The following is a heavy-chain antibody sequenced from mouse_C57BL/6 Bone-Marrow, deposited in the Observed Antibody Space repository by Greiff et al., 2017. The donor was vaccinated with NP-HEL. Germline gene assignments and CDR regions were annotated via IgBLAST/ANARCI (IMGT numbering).Heavy chain of an antibody. Sequence: VQLQQPGAELVRPGTSVKLSCKASGYTFTSYWMHWVKQRPGQGLEWIGVIDPSDSYTNYNQKFKGKATLTVDTSSSTAYMQLSSLTSEVSAVYYCARMGYYYCCSCCFSFAYWGRGTLVTVSA. V-gene: IGHV1-59*01. CDR1: GYTFTSYW. CDR3: ARMGYYYCCSCCFSFAY. CDR2: IDPSDSYT. J-gene: IGHJ3*01. D-gene: IGHD1-1*01.